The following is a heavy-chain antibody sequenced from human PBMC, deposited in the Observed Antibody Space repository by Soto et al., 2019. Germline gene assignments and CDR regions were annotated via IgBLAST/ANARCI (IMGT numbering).Heavy chain of an antibody. V-gene: IGHV4-4*07. J-gene: IGHJ4*02. CDR3: ASYNGWFYRTYFDY. CDR1: GGSINTFY. Sequence: PSETLSLTCTVSGGSINTFYWSWVRQPAGKGLEWIGRIFSSGSTSFNPSLESRVAMSVDTSKNHFSLNLSSVTAADTAVYYCASYNGWFYRTYFDYWGQGTLVTVSS. CDR2: IFSSGST. D-gene: IGHD6-19*01.